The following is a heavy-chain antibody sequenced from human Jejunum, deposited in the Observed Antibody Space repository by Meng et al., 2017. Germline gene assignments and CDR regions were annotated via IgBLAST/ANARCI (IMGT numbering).Heavy chain of an antibody. CDR1: GLTLSGFA. D-gene: IGHD4-17*01. Sequence: EVQRLESGGALVQPGGSLRLPCAGSGLTLSGFAITWLRQAPGKGLQWVSSITGSGDRTQYADHVKGRFTISRDNSKSTLYLQMNSLRVEDTAVYYCAKDPNGDYVGAFDSWGQGALVTVSS. J-gene: IGHJ4*02. CDR2: ITGSGDRT. V-gene: IGHV3-23*01. CDR3: AKDPNGDYVGAFDS.